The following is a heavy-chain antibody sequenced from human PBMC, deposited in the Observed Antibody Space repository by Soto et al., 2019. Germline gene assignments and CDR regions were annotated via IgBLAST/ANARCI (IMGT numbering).Heavy chain of an antibody. CDR2: ISGSGSSS. V-gene: IGHV3-23*01. J-gene: IGHJ4*02. D-gene: IGHD6-19*01. CDR1: EFTFSSYA. Sequence: GSLRLSCAASEFTFSSYAMSWVRQAPGKGLEWVSAISGSGSSSYYADSVKGRFTISRDNSKNTLYLQMNSLRAEDTAVYYCAKCSPRYSSGLKAYYFDHWGQGTLVTVS. CDR3: AKCSPRYSSGLKAYYFDH.